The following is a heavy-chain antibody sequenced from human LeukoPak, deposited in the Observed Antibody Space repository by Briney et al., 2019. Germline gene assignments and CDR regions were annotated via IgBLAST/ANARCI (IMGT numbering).Heavy chain of an antibody. CDR3: TRHVVVVAADDAFDI. Sequence: PGGSLRHSCAASGFTFSGSAMHWVRQASGKGMEWVGRIRSKANSYATAYAASVKGRFTISRDDSKNTAYLQMNSLKTEDTAVYYCTRHVVVVAADDAFDIWGQGTMVTVS. J-gene: IGHJ3*02. V-gene: IGHV3-73*01. CDR2: IRSKANSYAT. CDR1: GFTFSGSA. D-gene: IGHD2-15*01.